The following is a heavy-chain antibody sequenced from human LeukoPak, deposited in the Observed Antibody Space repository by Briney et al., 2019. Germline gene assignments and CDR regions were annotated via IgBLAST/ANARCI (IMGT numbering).Heavy chain of an antibody. CDR3: AREGYCSSTSCWNYYYYMDV. J-gene: IGHJ6*03. V-gene: IGHV3-7*01. CDR1: GFTFSSYW. Sequence: GGSLRLSCAASGFTFSSYWMSWVRQAPGKGLEWVANIKQDGSEKCYVDSVKGRFTITRDNAKNSLYLQMNSLRAEDTAVYYCAREGYCSSTSCWNYYYYMDVWGKGTTVTVSS. CDR2: IKQDGSEK. D-gene: IGHD2-2*01.